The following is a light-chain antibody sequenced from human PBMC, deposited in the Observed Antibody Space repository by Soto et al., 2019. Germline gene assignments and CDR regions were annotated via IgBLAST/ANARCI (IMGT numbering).Light chain of an antibody. V-gene: IGKV1-39*01. Sequence: DIQMTQSPSSLSASVGDRVTISCRASQTISTFLHWYQQKPGKAPNLLIYRASILQSGVPSRFSGSGSGTDFTLTISSLQPEDSATYYCQQSDSTPTTFGQGTRLEI. CDR1: QTISTF. CDR3: QQSDSTPTT. J-gene: IGKJ5*01. CDR2: RAS.